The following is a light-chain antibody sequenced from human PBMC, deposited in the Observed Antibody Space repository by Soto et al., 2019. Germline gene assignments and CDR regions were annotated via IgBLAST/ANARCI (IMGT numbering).Light chain of an antibody. CDR2: DAS. J-gene: IGKJ1*01. CDR3: QQRRNWPLT. CDR1: QSISSY. V-gene: IGKV3-11*01. Sequence: EIVLTQSPATLSLSPGERATLSCRASQSISSYLAWYQQKPGQAPRLLIYDASNRATGIPARFSGSGSGTDFTLTISSLEPGDFAVYYCQQRRNWPLTFGQGTKVEIK.